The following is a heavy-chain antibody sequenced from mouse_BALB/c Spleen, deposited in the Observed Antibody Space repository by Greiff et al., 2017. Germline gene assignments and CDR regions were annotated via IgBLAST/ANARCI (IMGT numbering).Heavy chain of an antibody. CDR2: INPSTGYT. J-gene: IGHJ4*01. Sequence: VQRVESGAELAKPGASVKMSCKASGYTFTSYWMHWVKQRPGQGLEWIGYINPSTGYTEYNQKFKDKATLTADKSSSTAYMQLSSLTSEDSAVYYCARYPYAMDYWGQGTSVTVSS. V-gene: IGHV1-7*01. CDR1: GYTFTSYW. CDR3: ARYPYAMDY. D-gene: IGHD5-1*01.